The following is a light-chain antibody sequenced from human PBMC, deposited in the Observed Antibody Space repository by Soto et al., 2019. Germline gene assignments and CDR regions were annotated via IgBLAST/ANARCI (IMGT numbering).Light chain of an antibody. CDR2: YDS. Sequence: SYELTQPPSVSVAPGQTARITCGGNNIGSKSVHWYQQKPGQAPVLVIYYDSDRPSGIPERFSGSNSGNTATLTISRVEAGDEADYYCQVWDSREVFGGGTKLTVL. J-gene: IGLJ2*01. CDR1: NIGSKS. CDR3: QVWDSREV. V-gene: IGLV3-21*04.